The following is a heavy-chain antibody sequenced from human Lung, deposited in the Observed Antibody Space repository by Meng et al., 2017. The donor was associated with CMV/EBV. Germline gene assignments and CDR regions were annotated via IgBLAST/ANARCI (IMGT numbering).Heavy chain of an antibody. CDR1: GHSFTDYY. D-gene: IGHD3-10*01. Sequence: ASVXVSXKASGHSFTDYYIHWVRQAPGQGLEWMGWINPNSGGTNYAENFQGRVTMTRDTSISTASMELNRLRSEDTAVYYCARDRFRTVRGLFSYWGQGTXVNVYS. CDR3: ARDRFRTVRGLFSY. V-gene: IGHV1-2*02. J-gene: IGHJ4*02. CDR2: INPNSGGT.